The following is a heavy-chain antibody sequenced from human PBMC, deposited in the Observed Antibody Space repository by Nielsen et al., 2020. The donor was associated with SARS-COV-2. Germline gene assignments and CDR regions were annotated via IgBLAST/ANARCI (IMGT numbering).Heavy chain of an antibody. Sequence: GESLKISCRASGCSFSGYAMSWVRQAPGKGLEWVSALSGRGGTHYADFVKGRFTTSTDTSRTTLYLQMTSLRAEDTAIYYCARSTPYGTTWYGALDSWGQGTLVSVSS. D-gene: IGHD6-13*01. CDR2: LSGRGGT. CDR1: GCSFSGYA. J-gene: IGHJ4*02. CDR3: ARSTPYGTTWYGALDS. V-gene: IGHV3-23*01.